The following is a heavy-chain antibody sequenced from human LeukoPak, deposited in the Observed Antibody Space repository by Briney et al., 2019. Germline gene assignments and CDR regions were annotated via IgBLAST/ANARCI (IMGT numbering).Heavy chain of an antibody. CDR3: ARDPNYGRSDWYYFDY. V-gene: IGHV4-39*02. CDR2: IYYSGST. CDR1: GGSISSSSYY. Sequence: PSETLSLTCTVSGGSISSSSYYWGWIRQPPGKGLEWIGSIYYSGSTYYNPSLKSRVTISVDTSKNQFSLKLSSVTAADTAVYYCARDPNYGRSDWYYFDYWGQGTLVTVSS. J-gene: IGHJ4*02. D-gene: IGHD6-19*01.